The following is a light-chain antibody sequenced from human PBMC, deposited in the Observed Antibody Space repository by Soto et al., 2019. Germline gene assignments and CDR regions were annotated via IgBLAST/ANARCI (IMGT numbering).Light chain of an antibody. CDR3: SLYTDRKNLV. Sequence: QSALTQPPSVSGSPGQSVTISCTGTSTDFVSYNRVSWYQQPPGTAPKLMIYEVSKRPSGVPDRFSGSKSGNTASLTISGLQAADEADYYCSLYTDRKNLVFGTGTKLTVL. CDR2: EVS. CDR1: STDFVSYNR. V-gene: IGLV2-18*01. J-gene: IGLJ1*01.